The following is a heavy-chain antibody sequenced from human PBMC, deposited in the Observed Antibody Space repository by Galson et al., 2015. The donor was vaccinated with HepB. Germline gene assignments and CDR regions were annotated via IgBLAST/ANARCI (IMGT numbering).Heavy chain of an antibody. D-gene: IGHD3-22*01. CDR2: INHSGST. Sequence: TLSLTCAVYGGSFSGYYWSWIRQPPGKGLEWIGEINHSGSTNYNPSLKSRVTISVDTSKNQFSLKLSSVTAADTAVYYCASIGDSSGYYFDYWGQGTLVTVSS. CDR1: GGSFSGYY. J-gene: IGHJ4*02. CDR3: ASIGDSSGYYFDY. V-gene: IGHV4-34*01.